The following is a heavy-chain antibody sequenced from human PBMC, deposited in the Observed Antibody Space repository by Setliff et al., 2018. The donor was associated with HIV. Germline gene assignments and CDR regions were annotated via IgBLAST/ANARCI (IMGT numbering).Heavy chain of an antibody. Sequence: ASVKVSCKASGYTFTSYGISWVRQAPGQGLEWMGWISAYNGNTIYAQKVQGRVTMTKDTSTSTAYMELRSLRSDDTAVYYCASSGPQTTWYFDRSGYSHNYWGQGTLVTVSS. D-gene: IGHD3-22*01. J-gene: IGHJ4*02. V-gene: IGHV1-18*01. CDR1: GYTFTSYG. CDR2: ISAYNGNT. CDR3: ASSGPQTTWYFDRSGYSHNY.